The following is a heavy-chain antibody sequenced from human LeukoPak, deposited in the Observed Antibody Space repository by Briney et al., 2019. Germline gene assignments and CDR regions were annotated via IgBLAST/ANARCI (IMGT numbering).Heavy chain of an antibody. CDR1: GFTFSSYG. CDR3: ANHVVPAAMESPFDY. V-gene: IGHV3-23*01. D-gene: IGHD2-2*01. J-gene: IGHJ4*02. CDR2: ISGSGGST. Sequence: GGSLRLSCAASGFTFSSYGMSWVRQAPGKGLEWVSAISGSGGSTYYADSVKGRFTVSRDNSKNTLYLQMNSLRAEDTAVYYCANHVVPAAMESPFDYWGQGTLVTVSS.